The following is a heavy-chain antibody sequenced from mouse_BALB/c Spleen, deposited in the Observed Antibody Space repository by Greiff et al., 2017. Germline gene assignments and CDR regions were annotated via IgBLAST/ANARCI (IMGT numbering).Heavy chain of an antibody. CDR1: GYTFTSYW. D-gene: IGHD1-1*01. J-gene: IGHJ2*01. CDR2: INPSTGYT. V-gene: IGHV1-7*01. CDR3: ASPLFITTVVFDY. Sequence: VQRVESGAELAKPGASVKMSCKASGYTFTSYWMHWVKQRPGQGLEWIGYINPSTGYTEYNQKFKGKATLTADKSSSTAYMQLSSLTSEDSAVYYCASPLFITTVVFDYWGQGTTLTVSS.